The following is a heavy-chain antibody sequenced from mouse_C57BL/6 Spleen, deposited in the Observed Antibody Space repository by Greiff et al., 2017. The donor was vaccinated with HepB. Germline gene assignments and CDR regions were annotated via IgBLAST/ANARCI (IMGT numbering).Heavy chain of an antibody. J-gene: IGHJ3*01. Sequence: VQGVESGAELVKPGASVKISCKASGYAFSSYWMNWVKQRPGKGLEWIGQIYPGDGDTNYNGKFKGKATLTADKSSSTAYMQLSSLTSEDSAVYFCAREAKDWFAYWGQGTLVTVSA. CDR1: GYAFSSYW. CDR2: IYPGDGDT. V-gene: IGHV1-80*01. CDR3: AREAKDWFAY.